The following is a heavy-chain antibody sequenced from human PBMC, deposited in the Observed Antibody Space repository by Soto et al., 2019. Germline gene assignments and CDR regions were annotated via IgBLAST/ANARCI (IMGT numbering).Heavy chain of an antibody. D-gene: IGHD3-10*01. CDR1: GFTFSSYS. V-gene: IGHV3-21*01. Sequence: GGSLRLSCAASGFTFSSYSMNWVRQAPGKGLEWVSSISSSSSYIYYADSGKGRFTISRDKAKNSLYLQMNSLRAEDRAVYYCAGPPGSGSYSDDAFDVWGQGTMVTVSS. CDR2: ISSSSSYI. CDR3: AGPPGSGSYSDDAFDV. J-gene: IGHJ3*01.